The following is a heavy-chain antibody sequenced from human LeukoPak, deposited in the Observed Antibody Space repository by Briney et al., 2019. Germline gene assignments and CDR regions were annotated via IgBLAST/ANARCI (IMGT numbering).Heavy chain of an antibody. Sequence: GGSLRLSCAASGFTFSSFAMSWVRQAPGKGLEWVSTISGSGGTTYYSDSVKGRFTISRDNSKNTLSLQMNSLRAEDTAVYYCAKDLGYRKYYYYYMDVWGKGTTVTVSS. CDR2: ISGSGGTT. J-gene: IGHJ6*03. D-gene: IGHD5-24*01. CDR3: AKDLGYRKYYYYYMDV. CDR1: GFTFSSFA. V-gene: IGHV3-23*01.